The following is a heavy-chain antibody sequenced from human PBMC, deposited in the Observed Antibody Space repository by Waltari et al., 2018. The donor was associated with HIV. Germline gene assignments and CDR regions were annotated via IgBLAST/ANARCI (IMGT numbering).Heavy chain of an antibody. CDR2: IIPILGIA. CDR3: AREVVGGYSYGLAFDI. J-gene: IGHJ3*02. D-gene: IGHD5-18*01. V-gene: IGHV1-69*04. CDR1: GGTFSSYA. Sequence: QVQLVQSGAEVKKPGSSVKVSCKASGGTFSSYAISWVRQAPGQGLEWMGRIIPILGIANYAQKFQGRVTITADKSTSTAYMELSSLRSEDTAVYYCAREVVGGYSYGLAFDIWGQGTMVTVSS.